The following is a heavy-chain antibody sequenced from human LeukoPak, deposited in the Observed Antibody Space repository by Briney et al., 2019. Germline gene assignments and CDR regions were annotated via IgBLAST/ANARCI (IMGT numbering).Heavy chain of an antibody. V-gene: IGHV4-59*01. CDR1: GGSSSGYY. CDR3: ATVSDSSSWNYYYYMDV. Sequence: SETLSLTCVLYGGSSSGYYWSWIRQPPGKGLEWIGYIYYSGSTNYNPSLKSRVTISVDTSKNQFSLKLSSVTAADTAVYYCATVSDSSSWNYYYYMDVWGKGTTVTISS. CDR2: IYYSGST. D-gene: IGHD6-13*01. J-gene: IGHJ6*03.